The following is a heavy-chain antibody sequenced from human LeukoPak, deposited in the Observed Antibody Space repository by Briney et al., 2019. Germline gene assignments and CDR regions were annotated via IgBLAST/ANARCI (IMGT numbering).Heavy chain of an antibody. J-gene: IGHJ5*02. CDR3: ANTLLWGYNWFDP. CDR2: INNNGGGT. V-gene: IGHV3-23*01. CDR1: GFTFSSYA. D-gene: IGHD3-10*01. Sequence: PGGSLRLSCAASGFTFSSYAMSWVRQAPGKGLEWVSTINNNGGGTYYADSVKGRFTISRDNPKNTLYLQMGCLRAEDTAVYYCANTLLWGYNWFDPWGRGTLVTVSS.